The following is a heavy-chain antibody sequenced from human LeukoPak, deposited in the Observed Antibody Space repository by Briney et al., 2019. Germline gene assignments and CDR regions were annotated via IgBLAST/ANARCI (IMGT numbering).Heavy chain of an antibody. D-gene: IGHD4-17*01. Sequence: SETLSLTCTVSGGSISGSYWSWIRQPPGKGLEWIAYMYNSGSTNYNPSLKSRVTISIDTSKNQFSLKLSSLAAADTAIYYCARGIESYGDYGYWGQGILVTVSS. CDR2: MYNSGST. J-gene: IGHJ4*02. V-gene: IGHV4-59*01. CDR1: GGSISGSY. CDR3: ARGIESYGDYGY.